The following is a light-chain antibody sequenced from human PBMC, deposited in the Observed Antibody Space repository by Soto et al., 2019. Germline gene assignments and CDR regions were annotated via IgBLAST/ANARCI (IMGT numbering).Light chain of an antibody. Sequence: QSALTQPASVSGSPGQSITISCTGTSSDVGGYNYVSWYQQHPGKAPKLMIYDVSNRPSGVSNRFSGSKSANTASLTISGXXAEDEADYYCSSYTGSSTYVVFGGGTKLTVL. V-gene: IGLV2-14*01. CDR1: SSDVGGYNY. CDR2: DVS. J-gene: IGLJ2*01. CDR3: SSYTGSSTYVV.